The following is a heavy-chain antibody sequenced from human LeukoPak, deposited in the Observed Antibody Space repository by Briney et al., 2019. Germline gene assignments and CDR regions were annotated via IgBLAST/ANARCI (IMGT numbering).Heavy chain of an antibody. CDR1: GGSISSSSYH. D-gene: IGHD6-19*01. V-gene: IGHV4-39*01. CDR2: ISYSGST. CDR3: ARGVEGYSSGWLLHSYYYYGMDV. Sequence: KPSETLSLTCTVSGGSISSSSYHWGWIRQPPGKGLEWIGSISYSGSTYYNLSLKSRVTISVDTSKNQFSLKLSSVTAADTAVYYCARGVEGYSSGWLLHSYYYYGMDVWGQGTTVTVSS. J-gene: IGHJ6*02.